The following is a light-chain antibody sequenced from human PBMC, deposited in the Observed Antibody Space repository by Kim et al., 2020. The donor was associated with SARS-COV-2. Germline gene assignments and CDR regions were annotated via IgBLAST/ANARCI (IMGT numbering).Light chain of an antibody. J-gene: IGLJ3*02. CDR3: QAWDSGTVVV. CDR1: ELGDKY. Sequence: VSPGHTVSITYSGDELGDKYVFWFQQKAGQSPVLVIYQDIKRPSGIPERFSASNSGNTATLTISGTQATDEADYYCQAWDSGTVVVFGGGTQLTVL. CDR2: QDI. V-gene: IGLV3-1*01.